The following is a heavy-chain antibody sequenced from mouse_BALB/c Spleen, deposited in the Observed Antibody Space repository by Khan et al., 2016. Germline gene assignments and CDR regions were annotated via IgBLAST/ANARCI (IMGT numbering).Heavy chain of an antibody. Sequence: QFQLVQSGPELKKPGETVKISCKASGYTFTDYSMHWVKQAPGKGLKWMGWINTETGEPTYADDFKGRFAFSLETSASTAYLQINNRKNEDTATYVCSRDYYGSHFDVEGAGITLTVSS. CDR1: GYTFTDYS. J-gene: IGHJ1*01. CDR2: INTETGEP. D-gene: IGHD1-1*01. CDR3: SRDYYGSHFDV. V-gene: IGHV9-2-1*01.